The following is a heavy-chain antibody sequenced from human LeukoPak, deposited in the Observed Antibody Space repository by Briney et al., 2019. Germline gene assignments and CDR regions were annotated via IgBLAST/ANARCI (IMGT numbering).Heavy chain of an antibody. CDR1: GFTFNNYC. D-gene: IGHD3-3*01. J-gene: IGHJ6*02. CDR3: ARDPYDFWSGYYSPYYYYGMDV. V-gene: IGHV3-7*01. CDR2: IKNDGSEN. Sequence: PGGSLRLSCAATGFTFNNYCMTWVRQAPGKGLEWVANIKNDGSENKYVGSVEGRFTISRDSARNSLYLQMNDLRVEDTAVYYCARDPYDFWSGYYSPYYYYGMDVWGQGTTVTVSS.